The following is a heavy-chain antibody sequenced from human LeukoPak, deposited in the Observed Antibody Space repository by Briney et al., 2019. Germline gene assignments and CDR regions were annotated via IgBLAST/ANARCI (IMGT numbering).Heavy chain of an antibody. V-gene: IGHV4-61*01. CDR1: GGSVSSGSYY. CDR3: ARVGMWFGPDDYYYGMDV. CDR2: IYYSGST. D-gene: IGHD3-10*01. J-gene: IGHJ6*02. Sequence: SETLSLTCTVSGGSVSSGSYYWSWIRQPPGKGLEWIGYIYYSGSTNYNPSLKSRVTISVDTSKNQFSLKLSSVTAADTAVYYCARVGMWFGPDDYYYGMDVWGQGTTVTVSS.